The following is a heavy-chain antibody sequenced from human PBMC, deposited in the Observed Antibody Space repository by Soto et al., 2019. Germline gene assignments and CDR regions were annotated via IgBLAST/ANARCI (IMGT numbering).Heavy chain of an antibody. CDR3: ATAHQRGPDY. V-gene: IGHV3-15*01. CDR1: GFTFSNAW. D-gene: IGHD5-12*01. J-gene: IGHJ4*02. CDR2: IKSKTAGGTV. Sequence: GGSLRLSCAASGFTFSNAWMNWVRQAPGKGLEWVGLIKSKTAGGTVDYPAPVKGRFIISRDDSRDTLYLQMNSLKTEDTAVYYCATAHQRGPDYWGQGTLVTVSS.